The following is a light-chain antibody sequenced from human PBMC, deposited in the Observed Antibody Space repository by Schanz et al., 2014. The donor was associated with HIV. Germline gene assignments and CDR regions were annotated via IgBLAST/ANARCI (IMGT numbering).Light chain of an antibody. V-gene: IGLV2-8*01. J-gene: IGLJ3*02. CDR1: SSDVGGYNH. Sequence: QSALTQPPSASGSPGQSVTISCTGTSSDVGGYNHVSWYQQHPGRAPKIMIFEVSKRPSGVPDRFSGSKSGNTASLTVSGLQAEDEADYYCSSYAGTNNLWVFGGGTKLTVL. CDR2: EVS. CDR3: SSYAGTNNLWV.